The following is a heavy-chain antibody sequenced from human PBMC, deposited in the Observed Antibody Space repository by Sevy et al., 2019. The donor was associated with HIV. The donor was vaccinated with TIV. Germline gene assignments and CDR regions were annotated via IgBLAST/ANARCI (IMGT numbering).Heavy chain of an antibody. CDR1: GESFSDYY. V-gene: IGHV4-34*01. D-gene: IGHD3-10*01. J-gene: IGHJ4*02. Sequence: SETLSLTCGVSGESFSDYYWSWIRQPPRKGLEWIGEINYTGNTNDNPSLESRVRLSIDTSRKQFSLRLSSVTAADTAVYYCARVRRMGNQLWEADYWGQGTLVTVSS. CDR2: INYTGNT. CDR3: ARVRRMGNQLWEADY.